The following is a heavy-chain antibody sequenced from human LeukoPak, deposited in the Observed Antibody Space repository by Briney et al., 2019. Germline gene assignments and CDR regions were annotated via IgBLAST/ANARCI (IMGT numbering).Heavy chain of an antibody. CDR1: GYTFTSYY. Sequence: ASVKVSCKASGYTFTSYYMHWVRQAPGQGLEWMGIINPSGGSTSCAQKFQGRVTMTRDTSTSTVYMELSSLRSEDTAVYYCAREEVGGSGSYYYGMDVWGKGTTVTVSS. CDR2: INPSGGST. V-gene: IGHV1-46*01. CDR3: AREEVGGSGSYYYGMDV. J-gene: IGHJ6*04. D-gene: IGHD3-10*01.